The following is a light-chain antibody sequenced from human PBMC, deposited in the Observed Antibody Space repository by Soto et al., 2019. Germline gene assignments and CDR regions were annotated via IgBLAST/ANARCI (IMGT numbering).Light chain of an antibody. CDR1: QSIDSL. CDR3: QPYNSYSRT. V-gene: IGKV1-5*03. CDR2: KAS. Sequence: DIQVTQYPSTLSASVGDRVTITCRASQSIDSLLAWYQHKPGKAPKLLIFKASTLETGVPSRFSGSGSETEFTLTISSLQPDDSATYYCQPYNSYSRTFGQGTKVDIK. J-gene: IGKJ1*01.